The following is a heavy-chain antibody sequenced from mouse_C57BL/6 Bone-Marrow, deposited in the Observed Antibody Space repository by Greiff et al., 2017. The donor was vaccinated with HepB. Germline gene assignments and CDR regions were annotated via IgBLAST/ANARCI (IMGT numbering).Heavy chain of an antibody. Sequence: QVQLKQPGAELVRPGTSVKLSCKASGYTFTSYWMHWVKQRPGQGLEWIGVIDPSDSYTNYNQKFKGKATLTVDTSSSTAYMQLSSLTSEDSAVYYCASLESYWGQGTTLTVSS. V-gene: IGHV1-59*01. CDR3: ASLESY. CDR1: GYTFTSYW. CDR2: IDPSDSYT. J-gene: IGHJ2*01.